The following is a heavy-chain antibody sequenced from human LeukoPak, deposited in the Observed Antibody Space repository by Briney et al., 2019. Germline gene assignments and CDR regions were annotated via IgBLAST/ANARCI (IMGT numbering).Heavy chain of an antibody. CDR2: IKQDGSEK. CDR3: ARGRLLWFGELFDY. V-gene: IGHV3-7*01. Sequence: GGSLRLSCAASGFTFSSYWMSWVRQAPGKGLEWVANIKQDGSEKYYVDSVKGRFTISRDNAKNSLYLQMNSLRAEDTAVYYCARGRLLWFGELFDYWGQGTLVTVSS. D-gene: IGHD3-10*01. J-gene: IGHJ4*02. CDR1: GFTFSSYW.